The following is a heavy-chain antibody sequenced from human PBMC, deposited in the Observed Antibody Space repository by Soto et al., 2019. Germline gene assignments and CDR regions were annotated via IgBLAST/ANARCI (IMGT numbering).Heavy chain of an antibody. Sequence: SETLSLTCAVYGGSLSGYYWSWIRQPPGKGLEWIGEINHSGSTNYNPSLKSRVTISVDKSKNQFSLKLSSVTAADTAVYYCARRRFEDIVVVPAAMEGVGKYNWFDPWGQGTLVTVSS. V-gene: IGHV4-34*01. CDR2: INHSGST. CDR1: GGSLSGYY. D-gene: IGHD2-2*01. J-gene: IGHJ5*02. CDR3: ARRRFEDIVVVPAAMEGVGKYNWFDP.